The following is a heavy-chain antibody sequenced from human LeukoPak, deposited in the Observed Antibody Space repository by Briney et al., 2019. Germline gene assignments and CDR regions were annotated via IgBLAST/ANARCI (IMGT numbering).Heavy chain of an antibody. CDR1: GFTFSSYG. CDR3: AKERVGDGYNFFRLYFDL. V-gene: IGHV3-23*01. CDR2: ITGTGHIT. D-gene: IGHD5-24*01. Sequence: HPGGTLRLSCAASGFTFSSYGMSRVRQAPGKGLEWVSAITGTGHITYYADSVKGRFTISRDNSKNTLYLQMNSLRAEDTAVYYCAKERVGDGYNFFRLYFDLWGRGTLVTVSS. J-gene: IGHJ2*01.